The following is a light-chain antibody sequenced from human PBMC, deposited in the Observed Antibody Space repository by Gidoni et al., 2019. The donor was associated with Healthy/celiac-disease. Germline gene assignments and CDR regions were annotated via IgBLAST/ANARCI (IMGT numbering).Light chain of an antibody. CDR3: AACDDSLNGVV. J-gene: IGLJ2*01. CDR1: SPNIGSNT. CDR2: SNN. Sequence: QSVLTQPPSASGSPGQRVTISCSGSSPNIGSNTVNWYQQLPGTAPKLLISSNNQRPSGVPDRFSGSKSGTSASLAISGLQSEDEADYYCAACDDSLNGVVFGGGTKLTVL. V-gene: IGLV1-44*01.